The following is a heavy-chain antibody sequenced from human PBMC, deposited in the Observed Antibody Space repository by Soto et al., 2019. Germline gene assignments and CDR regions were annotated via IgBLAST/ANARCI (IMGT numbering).Heavy chain of an antibody. CDR2: ISGSGTST. Sequence: EVQLLESGGGLVQPGGSLRLSCAASGITFSNYVLSWVRQAPGKGLEWVSSISGSGTSTYYADSVKGRFSISRDTSKSXXYLHMSSLRADDTAIYYCAKEAGGGAAMVTSYFDYWGQGTLVTVSS. J-gene: IGHJ4*02. V-gene: IGHV3-23*01. CDR3: AKEAGGGAAMVTSYFDY. CDR1: GITFSNYV. D-gene: IGHD5-18*01.